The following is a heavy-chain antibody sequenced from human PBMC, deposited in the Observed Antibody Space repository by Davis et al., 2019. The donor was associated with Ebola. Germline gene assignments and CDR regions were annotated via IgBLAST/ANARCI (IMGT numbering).Heavy chain of an antibody. J-gene: IGHJ4*02. CDR3: ARGIVVVVAAHLAFDY. CDR2: INAGNGNT. Sequence: ASVKVSCKASGYTFTGYYMHWVRQAPGQGLEWMGWINAGNGNTKYSQKFQGRVTITRDTSASTAYMELSSLRSEDTAVYYCARGIVVVVAAHLAFDYWGQGTLVTVSS. V-gene: IGHV1-3*01. CDR1: GYTFTGYY. D-gene: IGHD2-15*01.